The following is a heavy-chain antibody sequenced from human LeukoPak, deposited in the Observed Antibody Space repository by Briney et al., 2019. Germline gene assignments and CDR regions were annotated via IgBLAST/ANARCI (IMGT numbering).Heavy chain of an antibody. Sequence: GGSLRLSCAASGFTFSSYAMSWVRQAPGKGLEWVSAISGSGGSTYYADSVKGRFTISRDNSKNTLYLQVNSLRAEDTAVYYCAKDYPITIRGVGATPLDYWGQGTLVTVSS. CDR1: GFTFSSYA. D-gene: IGHD1-26*01. CDR2: ISGSGGST. V-gene: IGHV3-23*01. J-gene: IGHJ4*02. CDR3: AKDYPITIRGVGATPLDY.